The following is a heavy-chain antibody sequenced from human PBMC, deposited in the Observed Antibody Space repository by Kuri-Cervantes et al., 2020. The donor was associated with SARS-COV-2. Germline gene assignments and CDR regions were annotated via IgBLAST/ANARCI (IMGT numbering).Heavy chain of an antibody. CDR3: ARFGIAVARSVDY. J-gene: IGHJ4*02. CDR1: GYSISSGYY. V-gene: IGHV4-38-2*01. Sequence: SETLSLTCAVSGYSISSGYYWGWIRQPPGKGLEWIGSIYHSGSTYYNPSLKCRVTISVDTSKNQFSLKLSSVTAADTAVYYCARFGIAVARSVDYWGQGTLVTVSS. CDR2: IYHSGST. D-gene: IGHD6-19*01.